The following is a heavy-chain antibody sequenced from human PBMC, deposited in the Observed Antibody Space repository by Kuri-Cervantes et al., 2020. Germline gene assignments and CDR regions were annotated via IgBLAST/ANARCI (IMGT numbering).Heavy chain of an antibody. Sequence: SETLSLTCTVSGGSISSSSYYWGWIRQPPGKGLEWIGYIYYSGSTYYNPSLKSRVTISVDTSKNQFSLKLSSVTAADTAVYYCARVGVYSSGWTFDYWGQGTLVTVSS. CDR1: GGSISSSSYY. CDR2: IYYSGST. V-gene: IGHV4-30-4*08. D-gene: IGHD6-19*01. J-gene: IGHJ4*02. CDR3: ARVGVYSSGWTFDY.